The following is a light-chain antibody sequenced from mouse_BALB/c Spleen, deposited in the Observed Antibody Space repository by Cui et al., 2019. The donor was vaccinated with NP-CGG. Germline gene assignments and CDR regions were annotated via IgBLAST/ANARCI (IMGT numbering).Light chain of an antibody. Sequence: QAVVTLESALTTSPGETVTLTCRSSTGAVTTSNYANWVQEKQDHLFTGLIGGTNNRAPGVPARFSGSLIGDKAALTITGAQTEDEAIYFCALWYSNHWVFGGGTKLTVL. CDR2: GTN. CDR3: ALWYSNHWV. J-gene: IGLJ1*01. CDR1: TGAVTTSNY. V-gene: IGLV1*01.